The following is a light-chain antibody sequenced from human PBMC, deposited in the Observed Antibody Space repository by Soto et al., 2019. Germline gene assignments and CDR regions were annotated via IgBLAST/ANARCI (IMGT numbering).Light chain of an antibody. CDR3: QQRSNWIT. Sequence: IVLTQSPATLYLSAGERATLSCRASQSVSSYLAWYQQKPGQAPRLLIYDASNRATGIPARFIGSGSGTDFTLTISSIEPEDFAVYHCQQRSNWITFGQGTRLEIK. CDR1: QSVSSY. J-gene: IGKJ5*01. CDR2: DAS. V-gene: IGKV3-11*01.